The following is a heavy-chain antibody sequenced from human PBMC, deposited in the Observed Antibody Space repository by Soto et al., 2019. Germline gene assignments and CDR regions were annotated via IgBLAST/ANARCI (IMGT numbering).Heavy chain of an antibody. J-gene: IGHJ6*02. D-gene: IGHD3-10*01. CDR3: AREAPYLGSGIYGDGMDV. Sequence: QVQLVQSGAEVKKPGASVKVSCKASGYTFTTYAIHWVRQAPGQRLEWMGWINAGNGNTKFSQKFQGRVTITMDTSESTAYMELSSLRSEDTAVYYCAREAPYLGSGIYGDGMDVWGQGTTVTVSS. CDR1: GYTFTTYA. CDR2: INAGNGNT. V-gene: IGHV1-3*01.